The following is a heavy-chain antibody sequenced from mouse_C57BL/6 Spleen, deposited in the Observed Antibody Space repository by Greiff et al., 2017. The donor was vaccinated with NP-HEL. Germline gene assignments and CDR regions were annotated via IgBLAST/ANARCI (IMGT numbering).Heavy chain of an antibody. D-gene: IGHD1-1*01. CDR2: ISYDGSN. CDR1: GYSITSGYY. V-gene: IGHV3-6*01. J-gene: IGHJ2*01. Sequence: EVQLQESGPGLVKPSQSLSLTCSVTGYSITSGYYWNWIRQFPGNKLEWMGYISYDGSNNYNPSLKNRISITRDTSKNQFFLKLNSVTTEDTATYYCAREDYYYGSSSFDYWGQGTTLTVSS. CDR3: AREDYYYGSSSFDY.